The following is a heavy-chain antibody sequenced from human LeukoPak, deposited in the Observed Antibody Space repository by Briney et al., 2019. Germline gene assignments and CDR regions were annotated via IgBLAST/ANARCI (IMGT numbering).Heavy chain of an antibody. D-gene: IGHD2-2*01. CDR1: GFTFSSYW. V-gene: IGHV3-7*01. CDR3: ARDIVVPAAMPRSL. Sequence: GGSLRLSCAASGFTFSSYWMSWVRQPPGKGLEWVANIKQDGREKYYVDSVKGRFTISRDNAKNSLYLQMNSLRAEDTAVYYCARDIVVPAAMPRSLWGQGTLVTVSS. CDR2: IKQDGREK. J-gene: IGHJ4*02.